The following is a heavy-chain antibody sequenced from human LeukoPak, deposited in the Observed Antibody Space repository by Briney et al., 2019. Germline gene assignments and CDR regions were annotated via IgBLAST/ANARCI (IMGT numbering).Heavy chain of an antibody. CDR1: GGSISSYY. V-gene: IGHV3-7*01. J-gene: IGHJ4*02. CDR3: TRDDFSGSYCD. D-gene: IGHD1-26*01. Sequence: ETLSLTCTVSGGSISSYYWSWVRQAPGKGLEWVANIKGDGSETYYVDSVKGRFTISRDNTRNSLYLQMNSLRADDTATYYCTRDDFSGSYCDWGQGTLVTVSS. CDR2: IKGDGSET.